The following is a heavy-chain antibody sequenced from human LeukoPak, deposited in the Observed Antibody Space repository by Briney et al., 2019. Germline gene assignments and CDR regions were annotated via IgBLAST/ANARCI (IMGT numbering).Heavy chain of an antibody. D-gene: IGHD6-19*01. CDR3: ARPGWLDDYYFDY. CDR1: GGSISSSSYY. CDR2: IYYSGST. Sequence: SETLSLTCTVSGGSISSSSYYWGWIRQPPGKGLEWLGSIYYSGSTYYNPSLKSRVTISVDTSKNQFSLKLSSVTAADTAVYYCARPGWLDDYYFDYWGQGTLVTVSS. J-gene: IGHJ4*02. V-gene: IGHV4-39*01.